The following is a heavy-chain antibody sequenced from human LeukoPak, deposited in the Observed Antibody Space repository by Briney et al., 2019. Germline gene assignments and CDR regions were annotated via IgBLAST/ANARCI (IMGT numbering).Heavy chain of an antibody. CDR2: MNPNSGNT. J-gene: IGHJ5*02. CDR3: ARAGYCSSTSCRSWFDP. Sequence: ASVKVSCKASGYTFTSYDINWVRQATGQGLEWMGWMNPNSGNTGYAQKFQGSVTITRNTSRSTAYMELSSLRSEDTAVYYCARAGYCSSTSCRSWFDPWGQGTLITVSS. V-gene: IGHV1-8*03. CDR1: GYTFTSYD. D-gene: IGHD2-2*03.